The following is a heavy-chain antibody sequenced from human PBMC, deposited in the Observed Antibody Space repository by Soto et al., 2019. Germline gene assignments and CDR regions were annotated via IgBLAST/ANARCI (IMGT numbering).Heavy chain of an antibody. V-gene: IGHV3-30*18. J-gene: IGHJ5*02. D-gene: IGHD3-3*01. CDR1: GFTFSSYV. CDR2: ISYDRSNI. CDR3: AQDLPRITIFGAHKFEP. Sequence: PGVSLRLSSAASGFTFSSYVMHRVRQAPGKGLEWVAVISYDRSNIYYADSVKGRFTIFRDNSKSTLYLQMNSLRAEDTSVYYCAQDLPRITIFGAHKFEPWGQGNLFTVSS.